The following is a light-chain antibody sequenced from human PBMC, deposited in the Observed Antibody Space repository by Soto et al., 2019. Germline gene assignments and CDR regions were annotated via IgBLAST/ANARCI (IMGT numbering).Light chain of an antibody. V-gene: IGLV2-14*01. J-gene: IGLJ1*01. CDR3: QSYDSTLSARYV. Sequence: QSALTQPASVSGSPGQSITISCTGTSSDVGGYNYVSWYQQHPGKAPELMIYEVSNRPSGVPDRFSASTSGTSASLAITGLQAEDEGDYYCQSYDSTLSARYVFGTGTKVTVL. CDR2: EVS. CDR1: SSDVGGYNY.